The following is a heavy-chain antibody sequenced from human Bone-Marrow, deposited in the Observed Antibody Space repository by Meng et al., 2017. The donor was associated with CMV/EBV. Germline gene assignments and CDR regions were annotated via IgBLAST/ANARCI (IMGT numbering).Heavy chain of an antibody. CDR2: IRYDGKSE. D-gene: IGHD3-16*01. Sequence: GESLKIACAASGFTFNTYDMHWVRQAPGKGLEWVAFIRYDGKSEYYAESVKGRFTISRDNSNNTLYVQMDSMRPEDTAIYYCAKRSTKILTTIWGIEYWGQGTLVTVSS. CDR3: AKRSTKILTTIWGIEY. V-gene: IGHV3-30*02. J-gene: IGHJ4*02. CDR1: GFTFNTYD.